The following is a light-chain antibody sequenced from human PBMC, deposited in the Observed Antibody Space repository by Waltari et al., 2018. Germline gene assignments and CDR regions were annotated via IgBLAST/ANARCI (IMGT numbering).Light chain of an antibody. V-gene: IGLV2-14*01. CDR2: EVS. Sequence: QSALTQPASVSGSPGQSITISCTGTSSDVGGYNYVSWSLQHPGKAPTLLIYEVSNRPSGVSNRVSASKSGTSASLVITGRQAADEAEFYCQSYDDSLSGYVFGGGTKLTVL. J-gene: IGLJ3*02. CDR1: SSDVGGYNY. CDR3: QSYDDSLSGYV.